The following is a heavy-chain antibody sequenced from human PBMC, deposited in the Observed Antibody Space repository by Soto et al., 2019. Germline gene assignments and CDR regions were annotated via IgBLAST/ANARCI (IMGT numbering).Heavy chain of an antibody. CDR1: GFTFSDYY. CDR2: ISSSSSYT. J-gene: IGHJ4*02. Sequence: QVQLVESGGGLVKPGGSLRLSCAASGFTFSDYYMSWIRQAPGKGLEWVSYISSSSSYTNYADSVKGRFTISRDNAKNSLYLQMNSLRAEDTAVYYCARTPYYYDRSIDYWGQGTLVTVSS. D-gene: IGHD3-22*01. CDR3: ARTPYYYDRSIDY. V-gene: IGHV3-11*05.